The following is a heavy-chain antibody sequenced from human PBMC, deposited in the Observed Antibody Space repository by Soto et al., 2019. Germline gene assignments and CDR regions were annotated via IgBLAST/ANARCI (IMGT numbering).Heavy chain of an antibody. CDR1: GFTFSSYG. CDR3: AKVYGSGWYLEYYFDY. J-gene: IGHJ4*02. V-gene: IGHV3-30*18. CDR2: ISYDGSNK. Sequence: QVQLVESGGGVVQPGRSLRLSCAASGFTFSSYGMHWVRQAPGKGLEWVAVISYDGSNKYYADSVKGRFTISRDNSKNTLYLQMNSLRAEDTAVYYCAKVYGSGWYLEYYFDYWGQGTLVTVSS. D-gene: IGHD6-19*01.